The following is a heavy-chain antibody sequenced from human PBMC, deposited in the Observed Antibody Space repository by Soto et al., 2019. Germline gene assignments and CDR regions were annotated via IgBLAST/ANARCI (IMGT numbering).Heavy chain of an antibody. J-gene: IGHJ6*02. Sequence: QITLKESGPTLVKPTQTLTLTCTFSGFSLSTSGVGVGWIRQPPGKALEWLALIYWDDDKRYSPSLKSRLTITKDTSKNQVVLTMTNMDPVDTATYYCAHIPLYGSGSYYYYYGMDVWGQGTTVTVSS. CDR3: AHIPLYGSGSYYYYYGMDV. CDR1: GFSLSTSGVG. CDR2: IYWDDDK. D-gene: IGHD3-10*01. V-gene: IGHV2-5*02.